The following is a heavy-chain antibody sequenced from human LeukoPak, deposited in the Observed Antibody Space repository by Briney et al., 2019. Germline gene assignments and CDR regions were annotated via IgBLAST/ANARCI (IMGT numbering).Heavy chain of an antibody. J-gene: IGHJ4*02. Sequence: GGSLRLSCAASGFTFSSYGMHWVRQAPGKGLEWVAFIHFDGSPKYSGDSVKGRFTVSRDNSKNTLYLQMNSLRPEDTAVYYCAKYQCTRASCDGYPGHWGQGTLVTVSS. CDR1: GFTFSSYG. D-gene: IGHD2-2*03. V-gene: IGHV3-30*02. CDR2: IHFDGSPK. CDR3: AKYQCTRASCDGYPGH.